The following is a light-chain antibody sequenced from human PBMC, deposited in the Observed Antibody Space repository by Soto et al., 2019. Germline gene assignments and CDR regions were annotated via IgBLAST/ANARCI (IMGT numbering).Light chain of an antibody. Sequence: QSVLTQPPSVSGAPGQRVTISCTGGSSNIGANHAVHWYQQLPGTAPKLLIYGNSNRPSGVPDRFSGSKSGTSASLAITGLQAEDEGNYYCQSYDSSLTSWVFGGGTKLTVL. V-gene: IGLV1-40*01. J-gene: IGLJ3*02. CDR1: SSNIGANHA. CDR2: GNS. CDR3: QSYDSSLTSWV.